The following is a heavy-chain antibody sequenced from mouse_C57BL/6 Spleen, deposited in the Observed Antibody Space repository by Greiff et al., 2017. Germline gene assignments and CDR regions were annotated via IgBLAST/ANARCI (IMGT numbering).Heavy chain of an antibody. D-gene: IGHD2-2*01. CDR1: GYSFTDYN. CDR2: INPNYGTT. Sequence: EVQLQQSGPELVKPGASVKISCKASGYSFTDYNMNWVKQSNGKSLEWIGVINPNYGTTSYNQKFKGKATLTVDQSSSTAYMQLNSLTSEDSAVYYCASTMVTTGYYAMDYWGQGTSVTVSS. V-gene: IGHV1-39*01. CDR3: ASTMVTTGYYAMDY. J-gene: IGHJ4*01.